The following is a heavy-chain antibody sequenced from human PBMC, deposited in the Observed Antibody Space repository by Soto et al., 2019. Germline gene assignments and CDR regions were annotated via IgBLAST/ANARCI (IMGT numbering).Heavy chain of an antibody. CDR3: AQEVGYCSGGSCYGAVDY. CDR1: GFTFSSYG. D-gene: IGHD2-15*01. Sequence: PGGSLRLSCAASGFTFSSYGMHWVRQAPGKGLEWVAVISYDGSNKYYADSVKGRFTISRDNSKNTLYLQMNSLRAEDTAVYYCAQEVGYCSGGSCYGAVDYWGQGTLVTVSA. V-gene: IGHV3-30*18. CDR2: ISYDGSNK. J-gene: IGHJ4*02.